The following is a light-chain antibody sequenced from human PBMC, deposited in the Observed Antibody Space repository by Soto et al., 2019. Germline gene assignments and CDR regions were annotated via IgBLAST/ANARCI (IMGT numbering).Light chain of an antibody. J-gene: IGKJ4*01. CDR1: ESVSDNY. V-gene: IGKV3-20*01. CDR2: GAS. Sequence: EIVVTKSPGTLSLYPGERATLSCRASESVSDNYLAWYQQRSGQAPRLVIYGASSRASAVPDRFSGSGSGADFTLTISRLEPEDFAVYYCQQYGSSPLTFGGGTKVDIK. CDR3: QQYGSSPLT.